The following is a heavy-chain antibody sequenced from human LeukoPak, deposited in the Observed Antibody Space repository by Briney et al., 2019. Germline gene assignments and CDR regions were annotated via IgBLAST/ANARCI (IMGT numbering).Heavy chain of an antibody. V-gene: IGHV3-9*01. Sequence: PGGSLRLSYEASGFIFDDYVMYWLRQVPAKGLEWVSGITWDRYKIDYVESVKGRFTISRDNARNSLFLQMNRVRVEDTAFYYCVKGYSSSWSGYFDSWGQGTLVSVAS. CDR3: VKGYSSSWSGYFDS. CDR2: ITWDRYKI. CDR1: GFIFDDYV. D-gene: IGHD5-18*01. J-gene: IGHJ4*02.